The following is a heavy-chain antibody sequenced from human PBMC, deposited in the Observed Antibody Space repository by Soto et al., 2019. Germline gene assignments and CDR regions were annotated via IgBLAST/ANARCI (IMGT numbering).Heavy chain of an antibody. CDR2: ISSSGSTI. V-gene: IGHV3-11*01. CDR1: GFTFSDYY. CDR3: ARDGLNLRPPYYYYYYMDV. J-gene: IGHJ6*03. Sequence: QVQLVESGGGLVKPGGSLRLSCAASGFTFSDYYMSWIRQAPGKGLEWVSYISSSGSTIYYADSVKGRFTISRDNAKNSLYLQMNSLRAEETAVYYCARDGLNLRPPYYYYYYMDVWGKGTTVNGSS.